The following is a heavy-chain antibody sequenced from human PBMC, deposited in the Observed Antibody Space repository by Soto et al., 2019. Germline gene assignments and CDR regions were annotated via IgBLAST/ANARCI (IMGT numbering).Heavy chain of an antibody. J-gene: IGHJ5*02. D-gene: IGHD2-2*01. CDR2: INAGNGNT. V-gene: IGHV1-3*01. CDR1: GYTFTSYA. Sequence: ASVKVSCKASGYTFTSYAMHWVRQAPGQRLEWMGWINAGNGNTKYSQKFQGRVTITRDTSASTAYMELSSLRSEDTAVYYCARSYCSSTSCPRWWFDPWGQGTLVTVSS. CDR3: ARSYCSSTSCPRWWFDP.